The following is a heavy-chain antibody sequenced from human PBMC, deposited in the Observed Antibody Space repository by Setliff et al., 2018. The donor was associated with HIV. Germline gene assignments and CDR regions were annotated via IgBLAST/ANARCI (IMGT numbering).Heavy chain of an antibody. D-gene: IGHD4-4*01. CDR1: GYTFTSYY. CDR2: INPSGGIT. V-gene: IGHV1-46*01. J-gene: IGHJ3*02. Sequence: ASVKVSCKASGYTFTSYYMHWVRQAPGQGLEWMGIINPSGGITSYVRKFQGRVTMTRDTSTSTVYMELSSLRSEDTAVYYCARDRSNYVGLDAFDIWGQGTMVTVSS. CDR3: ARDRSNYVGLDAFDI.